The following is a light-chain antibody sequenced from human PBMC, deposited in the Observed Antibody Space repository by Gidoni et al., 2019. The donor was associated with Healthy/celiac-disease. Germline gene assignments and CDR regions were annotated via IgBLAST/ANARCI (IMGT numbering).Light chain of an antibody. Sequence: IVLTQSPATLSLSPGEGATLSCRASQSVSSYLAWYQQKPGQAPRLLIYDASNRATGTPARFSGSGSGTDFTLTISSLEPEDFAVYYCQQRSNWPVTFGQGTRLEIK. CDR3: QQRSNWPVT. CDR2: DAS. J-gene: IGKJ5*01. V-gene: IGKV3-11*01. CDR1: QSVSSY.